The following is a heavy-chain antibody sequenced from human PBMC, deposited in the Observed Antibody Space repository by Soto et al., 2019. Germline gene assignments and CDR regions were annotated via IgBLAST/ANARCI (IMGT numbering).Heavy chain of an antibody. V-gene: IGHV3-23*01. CDR3: ALRKTGSYFDY. Sequence: PGGSLLVSCECSVFTFSSYAMSWVGQAPGKGLEWVSAISGSGGSTYYTDSVKGRFTISRDNSKNTLYLQMNTLRAEDTALYYCALRKTGSYFDYWGQGSLVTVSS. D-gene: IGHD1-26*01. J-gene: IGHJ4*02. CDR1: VFTFSSYA. CDR2: ISGSGGST.